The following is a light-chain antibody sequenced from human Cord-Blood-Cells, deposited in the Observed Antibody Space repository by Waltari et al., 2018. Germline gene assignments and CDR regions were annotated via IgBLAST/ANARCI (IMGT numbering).Light chain of an antibody. CDR3: SSYTSSSTLVV. CDR2: DVS. Sequence: QSALTQPASVSGSPGQSLTISCTGTSSDVGGYNYVSRYQPHPGKSPKLMIYDVSTRPSGVSNRFSGSKSGNTASLTISGLQAEDEADYYCSSYTSSSTLVVFGGGTKLTVL. CDR1: SSDVGGYNY. V-gene: IGLV2-14*01. J-gene: IGLJ2*01.